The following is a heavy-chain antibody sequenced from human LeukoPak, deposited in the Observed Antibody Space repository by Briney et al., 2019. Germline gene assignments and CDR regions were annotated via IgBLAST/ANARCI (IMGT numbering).Heavy chain of an antibody. CDR3: ARDKSGYDFWSGYPDAFDI. J-gene: IGHJ3*02. CDR2: ISAYNGNT. Sequence: ASVKVSCKASGYTFTSYGISWVRQAPGQGLEWMGWISAYNGNTNYAQKLQGRVTMTTDTSTSTAYMELRSLRSDDTAVYYCARDKSGYDFWSGYPDAFDIWGQGTMVTVSS. CDR1: GYTFTSYG. V-gene: IGHV1-18*01. D-gene: IGHD3-3*01.